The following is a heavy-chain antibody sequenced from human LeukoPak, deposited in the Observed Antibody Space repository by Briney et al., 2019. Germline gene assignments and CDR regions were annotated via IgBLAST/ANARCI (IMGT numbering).Heavy chain of an antibody. CDR3: AMGGYNSGWPDY. V-gene: IGHV3-72*01. CDR2: IRNKANSHTT. CDR1: GFTFSDHY. D-gene: IGHD6-19*01. Sequence: PGGSLRLSCAASGFTFSDHYMDWVRQAPGKGLEWVGRIRNKANSHTTEDAASVKGRFTISRDDSKNTLYLQMSSLKTEDTAVYYCAMGGYNSGWPDYWGQGTLVTVPS. J-gene: IGHJ4*02.